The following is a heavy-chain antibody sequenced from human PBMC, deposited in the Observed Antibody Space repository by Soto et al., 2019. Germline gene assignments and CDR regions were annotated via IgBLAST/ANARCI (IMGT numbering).Heavy chain of an antibody. CDR2: IIASSGTT. D-gene: IGHD6-13*01. V-gene: IGHV1-58*02. CDR3: AAETAAGLTFVYYYGMDV. CDR1: GGTFTSSA. J-gene: IGHJ6*02. Sequence: GASVKVSCKASGGTFTSSAISWVRQAPGQGLEWMGGIIASSGTTNYAQKFQERVTITRDMSTSTAYMELSSLRSEDTAVYYCAAETAAGLTFVYYYGMDVWGQGTTVTVSX.